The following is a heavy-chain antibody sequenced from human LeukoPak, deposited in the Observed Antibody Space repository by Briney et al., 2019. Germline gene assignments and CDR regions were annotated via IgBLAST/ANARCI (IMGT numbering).Heavy chain of an antibody. D-gene: IGHD4-17*01. CDR2: ITSSSSTI. Sequence: PRGSLRLSCAASGFTFSSYAMSWVRQAPGKGLEWVSYITSSSSTIYYADSVKGRFTISRDNAKNSLFLQMNSLRDEDTAVYYCARDMYYGDYEIDYWGQGTLVTVSS. CDR1: GFTFSSYA. V-gene: IGHV3-48*02. CDR3: ARDMYYGDYEIDY. J-gene: IGHJ4*02.